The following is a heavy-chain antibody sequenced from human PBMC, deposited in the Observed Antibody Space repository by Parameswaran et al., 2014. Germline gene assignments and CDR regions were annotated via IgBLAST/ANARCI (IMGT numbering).Heavy chain of an antibody. Sequence: SVKVSARLLDTPSPATICTGCDRPLDKGLEWMGWINPNSGGTNYAQKFQGRVTMTRDTSISTAYMELSRLRSDDTAVYYCATTLTEKPTGPFDPWGQGTLVTVSS. J-gene: IGHJ5*02. CDR2: INPNSGGT. CDR1: DTPSPAT. CDR3: ATTLTEKPTGPFDP. V-gene: IGHV1-2*02. D-gene: IGHD1-14*01.